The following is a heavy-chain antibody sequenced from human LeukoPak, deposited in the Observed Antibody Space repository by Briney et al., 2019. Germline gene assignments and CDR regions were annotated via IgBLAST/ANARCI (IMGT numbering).Heavy chain of an antibody. Sequence: ASVKVSCKASGGTFSSYAISWVRQAPGQGLEWMGGIIPIFGTANYAQKFQGRVAITADESTSTAYMELGSLRSEDTAVYYCASDILTGNYYYYGMDVWGKGTTVTVSS. CDR1: GGTFSSYA. D-gene: IGHD3-9*01. CDR3: ASDILTGNYYYYGMDV. V-gene: IGHV1-69*13. J-gene: IGHJ6*04. CDR2: IIPIFGTA.